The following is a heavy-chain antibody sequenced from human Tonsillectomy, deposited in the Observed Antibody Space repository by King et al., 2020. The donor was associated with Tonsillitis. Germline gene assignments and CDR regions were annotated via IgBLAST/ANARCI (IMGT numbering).Heavy chain of an antibody. J-gene: IGHJ4*02. V-gene: IGHV3-33*05. CDR1: GFTFSSYG. Sequence: VQLVESGGGVVQPGRSLRLSCAASGFTFSSYGMHWVRQAPGKGLEWVAVISYDGSNKYYVDSVKGRFTISRDNSKNRLYPQMNSLRAEDTSVYYCARDRDDYIFDYWGQGTLVTVSS. CDR3: ARDRDDYIFDY. CDR2: ISYDGSNK. D-gene: IGHD4/OR15-4a*01.